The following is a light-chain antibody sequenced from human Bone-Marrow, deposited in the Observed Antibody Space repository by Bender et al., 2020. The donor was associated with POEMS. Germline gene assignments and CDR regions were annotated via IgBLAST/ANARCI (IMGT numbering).Light chain of an antibody. V-gene: IGLV3-25*03. Sequence: SFELTQPPSVSVSPGQTARITCSGDALPNQYVYWYQQKSGQAPGLVINKDTERPSGIPDRFSGSTSGTTVTLTISGAQAEDEADYYCQSVDSSGTWVFGGGTRVTVL. CDR2: KDT. CDR1: ALPNQY. J-gene: IGLJ3*02. CDR3: QSVDSSGTWV.